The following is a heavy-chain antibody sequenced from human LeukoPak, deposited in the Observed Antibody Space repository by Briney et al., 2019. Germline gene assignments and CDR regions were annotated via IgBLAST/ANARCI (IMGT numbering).Heavy chain of an antibody. V-gene: IGHV1-46*01. Sequence: ASVTVSFKASDYTFTIYYMHWVRQAPGQGLEWMGIINPSGGSTSCAQKFQGRVTMTRDTSTSTVYMELSSLRSEDTAVYYCARGYPSEYSSGWYLWGQETLVTVSS. D-gene: IGHD6-19*01. J-gene: IGHJ4*02. CDR1: DYTFTIYY. CDR2: INPSGGST. CDR3: ARGYPSEYSSGWYL.